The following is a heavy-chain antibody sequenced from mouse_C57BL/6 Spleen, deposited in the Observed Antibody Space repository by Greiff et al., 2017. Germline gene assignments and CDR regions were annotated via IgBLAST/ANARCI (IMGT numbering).Heavy chain of an antibody. CDR3: VKEGWLLPYYAMDY. D-gene: IGHD2-3*01. Sequence: DVMLVESGGGLVQPKGSLKLSCAASGFTFNTYAMHWVRQAPGKGLEWVARIRSKSSNYATYYADSVKDRFTISRDDSQSMLYLQMNSLKTEDTARYYCVKEGWLLPYYAMDYWGQGTSVTVSA. V-gene: IGHV10-3*01. CDR2: IRSKSSNYAT. J-gene: IGHJ4*01. CDR1: GFTFNTYA.